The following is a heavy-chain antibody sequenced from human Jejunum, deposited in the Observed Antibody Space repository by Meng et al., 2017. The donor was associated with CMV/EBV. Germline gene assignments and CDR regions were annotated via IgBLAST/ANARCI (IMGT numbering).Heavy chain of an antibody. CDR2: IDSDGGRT. CDR3: ARLFNNALDI. V-gene: IGHV3-74*01. J-gene: IGHJ3*02. CDR1: GFTFITHW. Sequence: CAASGFTFITHWMHWVRQAPGKGLVWVSRIDSDGGRTIYADSVKGRFTISRDNAKNTLFLQMDTLRAEDTAVYYCARLFNNALDIWGQGTMVTVSS. D-gene: IGHD2/OR15-2a*01.